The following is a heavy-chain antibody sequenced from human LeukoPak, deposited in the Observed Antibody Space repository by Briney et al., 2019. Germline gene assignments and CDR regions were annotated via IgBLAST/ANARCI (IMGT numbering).Heavy chain of an antibody. J-gene: IGHJ4*02. CDR3: ARGPARSFDFWSGYYN. CDR2: ISQSGAI. CDR1: GGSFSVYY. V-gene: IGHV4-34*01. Sequence: SSETLSLTCAVYGGSFSVYYWTWIRQPPGKGLEWIGEISQSGAINYNPSLQSRVTFLVDTSKNQVSLKLSAVTAADTAMYYCARGPARSFDFWSGYYNWGLGTLVTVSS. D-gene: IGHD3-3*01.